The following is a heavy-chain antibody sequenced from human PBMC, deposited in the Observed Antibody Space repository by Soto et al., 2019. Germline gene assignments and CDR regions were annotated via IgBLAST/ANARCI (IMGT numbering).Heavy chain of an antibody. D-gene: IGHD6-19*01. J-gene: IGHJ4*02. Sequence: QVQLVQSGAEEKKPGASVKVSCKASGYTFSDYAMHWVRQAPGQRLEWMGWINARNGNTKYSQKFQGRGTITSDTSASTAYMELSSLRSEDTAVYYCARSTGIAVADYWGQGTLVTVSS. CDR1: GYTFSDYA. V-gene: IGHV1-3*05. CDR3: ARSTGIAVADY. CDR2: INARNGNT.